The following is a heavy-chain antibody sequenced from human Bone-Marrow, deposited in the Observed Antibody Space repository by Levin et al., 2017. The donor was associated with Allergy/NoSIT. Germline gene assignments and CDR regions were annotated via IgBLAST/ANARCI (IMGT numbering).Heavy chain of an antibody. CDR3: ARLAPQWLVDY. D-gene: IGHD6-19*01. V-gene: IGHV4-61*01. Sequence: SETLSLTCTVSRGSVTSISYHWAWIRQSPGKGLEWLAYIYYSGASTYSPSLQSRATISIDTSRNQFSLTLKFATPADTAVYYCARLAPQWLVDYWGQGTLVTVSS. J-gene: IGHJ4*02. CDR1: RGSVTSISYH. CDR2: IYYSGAS.